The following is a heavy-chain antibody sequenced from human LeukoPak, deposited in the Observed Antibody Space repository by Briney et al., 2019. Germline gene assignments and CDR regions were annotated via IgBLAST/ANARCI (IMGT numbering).Heavy chain of an antibody. CDR3: ARAQMPNNWFDP. D-gene: IGHD2-2*01. J-gene: IGHJ5*02. CDR2: IIPIFGTA. Sequence: SVKVSCKASGGTFSSYPISWVRQAPGQGLEWMGGIIPIFGTANYAQKFQGRVTITADESTSTAYMELSSLRSEDTAVYYCARAQMPNNWFDPWGQGTLVTVSS. V-gene: IGHV1-69*13. CDR1: GGTFSSYP.